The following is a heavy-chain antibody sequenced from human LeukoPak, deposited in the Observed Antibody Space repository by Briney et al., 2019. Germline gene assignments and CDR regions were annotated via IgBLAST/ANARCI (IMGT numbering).Heavy chain of an antibody. D-gene: IGHD6-13*01. CDR3: ARGTLSSSWYEYFDY. CDR1: GGSISTYY. J-gene: IGHJ4*02. Sequence: PSETLSLTCTVSGGSISTYYWSWIRQPAGKGLEWIGRIYTSGNTNYNPSLKSRVTMSVDTSKNQFSLKLNSVTAADTAVYYCARGTLSSSWYEYFDYWGQGTLVTVSS. CDR2: IYTSGNT. V-gene: IGHV4-4*07.